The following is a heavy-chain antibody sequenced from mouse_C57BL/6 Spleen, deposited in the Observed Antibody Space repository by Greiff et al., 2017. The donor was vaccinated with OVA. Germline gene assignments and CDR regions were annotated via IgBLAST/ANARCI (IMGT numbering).Heavy chain of an antibody. CDR3: ALWDEGYFDV. D-gene: IGHD4-1*01. V-gene: IGHV1-76*01. CDR1: GYTFTDYY. Sequence: QVQLQQSGAELVRPGASVKLSCKASGYTFTDYYINWVKQRPGQGLEWIARIYPGSGNTYYNEKFKGKATLTAEKSSSTAYMQLSSLTSEDSAVYFCALWDEGYFDVWGTGTTVTVSS. J-gene: IGHJ1*03. CDR2: IYPGSGNT.